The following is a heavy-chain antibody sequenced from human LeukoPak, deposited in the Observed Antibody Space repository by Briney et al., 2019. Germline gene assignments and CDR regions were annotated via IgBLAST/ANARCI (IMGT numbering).Heavy chain of an antibody. CDR1: GFTFSNYE. J-gene: IGHJ4*02. Sequence: GGSLRLYCAASGFTFSNYEMKWVRQAPGKGLEWVSYISSSGDTIYYADSVKGRFTISRDNAKNSLYLQMNSLRAEDTAIYYCATPPGSTDYWGQGTLVTVSS. D-gene: IGHD2-15*01. CDR2: ISSSGDTI. V-gene: IGHV3-48*03. CDR3: ATPPGSTDY.